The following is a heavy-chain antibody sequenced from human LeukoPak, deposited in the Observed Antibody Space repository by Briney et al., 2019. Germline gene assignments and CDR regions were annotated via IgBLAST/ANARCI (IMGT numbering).Heavy chain of an antibody. CDR1: GGSISSYY. D-gene: IGHD3-22*01. V-gene: IGHV4-59*01. CDR2: TYYSGGT. J-gene: IGHJ4*02. CDR3: ARSGYDSSGYYSGAPYYFDY. Sequence: PSETLSLTCTVSGGSISSYYWSWIRQPPGKGLEWIGYTYYSGGTNNNPSLKSRVTISVDTSKNQFSLKLSSVTAADTAVYYCARSGYDSSGYYSGAPYYFDYWGQGTLVTVSS.